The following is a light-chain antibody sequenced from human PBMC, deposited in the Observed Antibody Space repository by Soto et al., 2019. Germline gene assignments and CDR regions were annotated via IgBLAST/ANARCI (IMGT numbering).Light chain of an antibody. Sequence: EIVLTQSPATLSLSPGERATLSCRASQSVSSYLAWYQQKPGQAPRLLIYDASNRATGIPARFSGSGSGTDFPLTISSLEPEDFAVYYCQQGSNWPTFGGGTKVEIK. CDR1: QSVSSY. V-gene: IGKV3-11*01. J-gene: IGKJ4*01. CDR2: DAS. CDR3: QQGSNWPT.